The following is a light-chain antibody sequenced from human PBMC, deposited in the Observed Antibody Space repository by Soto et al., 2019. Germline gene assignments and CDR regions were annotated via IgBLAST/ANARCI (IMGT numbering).Light chain of an antibody. V-gene: IGLV2-14*03. CDR2: DVS. CDR3: SSYASSTTPYV. J-gene: IGLJ1*01. Sequence: QSALTQPASVSGSPGQSITISCTGTSSDVSGYNYVSWYQQHPGKAPKLMIYDVSYRPSGVSNRFSGSKSGNTASLTVSGLQAEDEADYYCSSYASSTTPYVFGTGTKLTVL. CDR1: SSDVSGYNY.